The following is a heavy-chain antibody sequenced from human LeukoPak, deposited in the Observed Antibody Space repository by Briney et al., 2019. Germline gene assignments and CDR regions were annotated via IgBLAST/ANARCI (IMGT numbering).Heavy chain of an antibody. D-gene: IGHD3-10*01. J-gene: IGHJ4*02. Sequence: ASVKVSCKASGYTFTSYYMHWVRQAPGQGLEWMGIINPSGGSTSYAQKFQGRVTMTRDTSTSTVYKELSSLRSEDTAVYYCAREDTMVRGVILRMGFDYWGQGTLVTVSS. V-gene: IGHV1-46*01. CDR2: INPSGGST. CDR1: GYTFTSYY. CDR3: AREDTMVRGVILRMGFDY.